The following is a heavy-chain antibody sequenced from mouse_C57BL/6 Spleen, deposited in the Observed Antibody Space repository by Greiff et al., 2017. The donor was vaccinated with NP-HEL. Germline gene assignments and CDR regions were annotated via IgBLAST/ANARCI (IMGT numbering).Heavy chain of an antibody. Sequence: EVKLQESGPGLVKPSQSLSLTCSVTGYSITSGYYWNWIRQFPGNKLEWMGYISYDGSNNYNPSLKNRISITRDTSKNQFFLKLNSVTTEDTATYYCARDGNYEYFDVWGTGTTVTVSS. V-gene: IGHV3-6*01. J-gene: IGHJ1*03. CDR1: GYSITSGYY. CDR2: ISYDGSN. D-gene: IGHD2-1*01. CDR3: ARDGNYEYFDV.